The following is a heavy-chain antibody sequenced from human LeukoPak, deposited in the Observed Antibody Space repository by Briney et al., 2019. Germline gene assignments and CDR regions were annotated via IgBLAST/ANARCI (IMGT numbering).Heavy chain of an antibody. D-gene: IGHD2-2*01. CDR1: GFIFSHYG. Sequence: GRSLRLSCAASGFIFSHYGMHWVRQAPGKGLEWVAVISFDGSNKYYADSVKGRFTISSDNSKNTLYLQMNSLRAEDTAVYYCAKVIFACSSASCPNYYYYGVDVWGQGTTVTVSS. CDR2: ISFDGSNK. J-gene: IGHJ6*02. CDR3: AKVIFACSSASCPNYYYYGVDV. V-gene: IGHV3-30*18.